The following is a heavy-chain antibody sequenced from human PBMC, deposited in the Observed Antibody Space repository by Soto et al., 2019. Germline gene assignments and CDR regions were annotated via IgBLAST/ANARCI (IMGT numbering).Heavy chain of an antibody. V-gene: IGHV1-2*04. CDR3: ARVTAAGTVEAWFDP. Sequence: GASVKISCKASGYTFTGYYLHXARHAPGQGLEWMGWINPNSGGTNYAQKFQGWVTMTRDTSISTAYMELSRLRSDDTAVYYCARVTAAGTVEAWFDPWGQGTLVTVSS. J-gene: IGHJ5*02. CDR2: INPNSGGT. CDR1: GYTFTGYY. D-gene: IGHD6-13*01.